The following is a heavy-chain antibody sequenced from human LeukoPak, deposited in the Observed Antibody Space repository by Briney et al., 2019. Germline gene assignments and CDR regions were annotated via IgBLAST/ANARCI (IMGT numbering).Heavy chain of an antibody. CDR1: GFTFSDYY. CDR3: ERDTRYCSSTSCRNWFDP. V-gene: IGHV3-11*01. CDR2: ISSSGSTI. Sequence: GGSLRLSCAASGFTFSDYYMSWIRRAPGKGLEWVSYISSSGSTIYYADSVKGRFTISRDNAKNSLYLQMNSLRAEDTAVYYCERDTRYCSSTSCRNWFDPWGQGTLVTVSS. J-gene: IGHJ5*02. D-gene: IGHD2-2*01.